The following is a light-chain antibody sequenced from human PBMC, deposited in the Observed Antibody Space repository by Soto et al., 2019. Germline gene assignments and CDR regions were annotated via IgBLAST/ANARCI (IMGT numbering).Light chain of an antibody. J-gene: IGLJ1*01. CDR1: SSDVGSYNP. CDR2: EVS. CDR3: CSYAGSSSYV. V-gene: IGLV2-23*02. Sequence: QSVLTQPASVSGSPGQSITISCTGTSSDVGSYNPVSWYQQHPGKAPKLMIYEVSKRPSGVSNRSSGSKSGNTASLTISGLQAEDEADYYCCSYAGSSSYVFGTGTKVTVL.